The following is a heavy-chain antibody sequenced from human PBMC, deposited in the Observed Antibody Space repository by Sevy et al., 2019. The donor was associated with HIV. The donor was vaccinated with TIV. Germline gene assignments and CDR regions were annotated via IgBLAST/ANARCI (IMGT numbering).Heavy chain of an antibody. J-gene: IGHJ4*02. V-gene: IGHV3-30-3*01. Sequence: GWSLRLSCAASGFTFSSYAMHWVRQAPGKGLEWVAVISYDGSNKYYADSVKGRFTISRDNSKNTLYLQMNSLRAEDTAVYYCARRRYSSGWENFDYWGQGTLVTVSS. CDR2: ISYDGSNK. CDR1: GFTFSSYA. D-gene: IGHD6-19*01. CDR3: ARRRYSSGWENFDY.